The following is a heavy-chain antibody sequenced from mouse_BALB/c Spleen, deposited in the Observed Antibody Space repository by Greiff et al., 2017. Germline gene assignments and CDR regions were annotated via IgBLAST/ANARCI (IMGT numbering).Heavy chain of an antibody. CDR3: ARDRDGYDVPWFAY. Sequence: VQLKESGGGLVKPGGSLKLSCAASGFTFSDYYMYWVRQTPEKRLEWVATISDGGSYTYYPDSVKGRFTISRDNAKNNLYLQMSSLKSEDTAMYYCARDRDGYDVPWFAYWGQGTLVTVSA. J-gene: IGHJ3*01. CDR1: GFTFSDYY. D-gene: IGHD2-2*01. V-gene: IGHV5-4*02. CDR2: ISDGGSYT.